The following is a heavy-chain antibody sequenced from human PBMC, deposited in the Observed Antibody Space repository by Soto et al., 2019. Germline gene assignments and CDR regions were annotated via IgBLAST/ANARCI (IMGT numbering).Heavy chain of an antibody. J-gene: IGHJ5*02. Sequence: GESLKISCKGSGYSFTSYWIGWVRQMPGKGLEWMGIIYPGDSDTRYSPSFQGQVTISADKSISTAYLQWSSLKASDTAMYYCAGGGCGGDCYYNWFDPWGQGTLVTVSS. D-gene: IGHD2-21*02. CDR1: GYSFTSYW. CDR3: AGGGCGGDCYYNWFDP. V-gene: IGHV5-51*01. CDR2: IYPGDSDT.